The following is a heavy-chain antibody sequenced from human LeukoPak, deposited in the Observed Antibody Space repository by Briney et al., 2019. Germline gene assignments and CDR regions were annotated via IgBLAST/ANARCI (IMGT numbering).Heavy chain of an antibody. V-gene: IGHV3-30*04. CDR3: AKVNGDYIVDPSDY. Sequence: GGSLRLSCAASGFTSNNYAMHWVRQAPGKGLEWVAIISYDGSNKYYADSVKGRFTISRDNSKNTLFLQMNSLRTEDTAVYYCAKVNGDYIVDPSDYWGQGTLVTVSS. D-gene: IGHD4-17*01. CDR1: GFTSNNYA. J-gene: IGHJ4*02. CDR2: ISYDGSNK.